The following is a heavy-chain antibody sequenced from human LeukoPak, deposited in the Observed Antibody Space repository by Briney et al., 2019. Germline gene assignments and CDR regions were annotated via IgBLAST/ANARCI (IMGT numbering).Heavy chain of an antibody. CDR3: ARDLWKSYSGYFDY. Sequence: ASVKVSCKASGYTFTSYAMHWVRQAPGQRLEWMGWINAGNGSTKYSQKFQGRVTITRDTSASTAYMELSSLRSEDTAVYYCARDLWKSYSGYFDYWGQGTLVTVSS. V-gene: IGHV1-3*01. D-gene: IGHD3-10*01. CDR2: INAGNGST. CDR1: GYTFTSYA. J-gene: IGHJ4*02.